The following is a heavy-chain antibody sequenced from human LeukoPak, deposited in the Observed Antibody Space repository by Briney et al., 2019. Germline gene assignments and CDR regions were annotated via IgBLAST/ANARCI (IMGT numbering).Heavy chain of an antibody. J-gene: IGHJ4*02. CDR3: ARAGGYCSGGSCRFFDY. V-gene: IGHV3-21*06. Sequence: GGSLRLSCAASGFTFSSSSMNWVRQAPGKGLEFVSSISPSSSYIYYADSVKGRFTISRDDAKNSLFLQLNSLRAEDTAVYYCARAGGYCSGGSCRFFDYWGQGTLVTVSS. CDR1: GFTFSSSS. D-gene: IGHD2-15*01. CDR2: ISPSSSYI.